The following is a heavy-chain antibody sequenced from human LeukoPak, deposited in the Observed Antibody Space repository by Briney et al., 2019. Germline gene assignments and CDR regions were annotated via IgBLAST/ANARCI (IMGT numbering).Heavy chain of an antibody. J-gene: IGHJ4*02. V-gene: IGHV3-23*01. Sequence: GGSLRLSCAASGFTFSSYWMTWVRQAPGKGLEWVSAISGSGGSTYYADSVKGRFTISRDNSKNTLYLQMNSLRAEDTAVYYCAKARDYYDSSGYYYWGQGTLVTVSS. CDR2: ISGSGGST. CDR1: GFTFSSYW. D-gene: IGHD3-22*01. CDR3: AKARDYYDSSGYYY.